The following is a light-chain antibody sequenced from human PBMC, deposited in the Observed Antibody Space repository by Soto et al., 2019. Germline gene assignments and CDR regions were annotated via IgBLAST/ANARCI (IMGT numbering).Light chain of an antibody. CDR2: GAS. CDR1: QSVGSN. J-gene: IGKJ5*01. V-gene: IGKV3D-15*01. CDR3: QQYNNWPAIT. Sequence: EIVMTQSPATLSVSPGERATLSCRASQSVGSNFAWYQQKPGQAPRLLIYGASTRATGIPARFSGSGSGTEFTLTISSLQSEDFAVYYCQQYNNWPAITFGQGTRMAIK.